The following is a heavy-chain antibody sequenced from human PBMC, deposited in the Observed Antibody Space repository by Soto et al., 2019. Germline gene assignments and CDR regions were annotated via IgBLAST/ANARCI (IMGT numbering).Heavy chain of an antibody. CDR2: INADNGNT. CDR3: ARGTSSGYYYFDY. D-gene: IGHD3-22*01. CDR1: GYTFTHYA. J-gene: IGHJ4*02. V-gene: IGHV1-3*01. Sequence: ASVKVSGKASGYTFTHYAVHWVRQAPGQRLEWMGWINADNGNTKYSQNFQGRITITRDTSASTVYMELSSLRSEDTALYSCARGTSSGYYYFDYWGQGTLVTVS.